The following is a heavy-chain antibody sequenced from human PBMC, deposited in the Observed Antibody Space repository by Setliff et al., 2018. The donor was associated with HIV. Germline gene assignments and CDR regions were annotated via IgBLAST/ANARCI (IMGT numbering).Heavy chain of an antibody. CDR3: AKDRYYDSSGSPFDY. V-gene: IGHV3-30*02. Sequence: PGGSLRLSCAASGITLSNYAMSWVRQAPGKGLEWVSGIRYDGSNKYYADSMKGRFTISRDNSKNTLYLQMNSLRAEDTAVYYCAKDRYYDSSGSPFDYWGQGTLVTVSS. CDR2: IRYDGSNK. J-gene: IGHJ4*02. D-gene: IGHD3-22*01. CDR1: GITLSNYA.